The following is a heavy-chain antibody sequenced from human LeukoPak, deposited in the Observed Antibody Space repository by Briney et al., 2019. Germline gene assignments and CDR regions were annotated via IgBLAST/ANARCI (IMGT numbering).Heavy chain of an antibody. D-gene: IGHD3-10*01. CDR2: IGGSGGST. Sequence: GGSLRLSCVASGFTFSSYAMNWVRQAPGKGLEWVSAIGGSGGSTFYADSVKGRFTISRDNSKNTLYLQMNSLRAEDTAVYYCAKDQGFYGSGSYKEYFQHWGQGTLVTVSS. CDR1: GFTFSSYA. J-gene: IGHJ1*01. CDR3: AKDQGFYGSGSYKEYFQH. V-gene: IGHV3-23*01.